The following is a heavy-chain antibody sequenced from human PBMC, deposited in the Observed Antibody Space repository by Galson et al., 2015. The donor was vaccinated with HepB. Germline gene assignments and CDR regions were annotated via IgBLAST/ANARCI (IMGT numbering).Heavy chain of an antibody. Sequence: SVKVSCKASGYTFTGYYMHWVRQAPGQGLEWMGRINPNSGGTNYAQKFQGRVTMTRDTSISTAYMELSRLRSDDTAVYYCARDAGYYDSSGEFDYWGQGTLVTVSS. CDR3: ARDAGYYDSSGEFDY. D-gene: IGHD3-22*01. V-gene: IGHV1-2*06. J-gene: IGHJ4*02. CDR2: INPNSGGT. CDR1: GYTFTGYY.